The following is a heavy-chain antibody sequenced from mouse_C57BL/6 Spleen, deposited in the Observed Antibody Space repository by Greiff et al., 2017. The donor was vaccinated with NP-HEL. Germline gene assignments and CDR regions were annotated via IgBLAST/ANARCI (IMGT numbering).Heavy chain of an antibody. CDR1: GFTFTDYY. V-gene: IGHV7-3*01. Sequence: EVQLVESGGGLVQPGGSLSLSCAASGFTFTDYYMSWVRQPPGKALEWLGFIRNKANGYTTEYSASVKGRFTISRDNSKSILYLHMNALKAEASATYSCARYIPYGSSYGAFAYWGQGTLVTVSA. J-gene: IGHJ3*01. D-gene: IGHD1-1*01. CDR2: IRNKANGYTT. CDR3: ARYIPYGSSYGAFAY.